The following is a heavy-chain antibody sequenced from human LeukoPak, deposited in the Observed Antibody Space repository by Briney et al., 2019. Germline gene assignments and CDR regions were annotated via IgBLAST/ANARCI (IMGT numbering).Heavy chain of an antibody. V-gene: IGHV3-23*01. CDR3: AKYHYGSGSAFRALDY. J-gene: IGHJ4*02. CDR1: GFTLTSFA. CDR2: ISGSGDTT. Sequence: GGSLRLSCAVSGFTLTSFAMTWVRQAPGKGLEWVSSISGSGDTTYYADSMKGRFTISRDTSRDTLYLQMNSLRAEDTAVYYCAKYHYGSGSAFRALDYWGQGTLVTVSS. D-gene: IGHD3-10*01.